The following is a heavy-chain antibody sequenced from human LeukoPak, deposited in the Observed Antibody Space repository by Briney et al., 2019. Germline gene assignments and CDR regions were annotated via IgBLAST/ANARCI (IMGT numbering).Heavy chain of an antibody. Sequence: GGSLRLSCAASGFTFSSYSMNWVRQAPGRGLEWVAFIRYDGSNKYYAESVKGRLTISRDNSKNTLYLQMNSLRAEDTAVYYCAKDLREGYYDSSGTFDYWGQGTLVTVSS. CDR3: AKDLREGYYDSSGTFDY. CDR1: GFTFSSYS. D-gene: IGHD3-22*01. CDR2: IRYDGSNK. J-gene: IGHJ4*02. V-gene: IGHV3-30*02.